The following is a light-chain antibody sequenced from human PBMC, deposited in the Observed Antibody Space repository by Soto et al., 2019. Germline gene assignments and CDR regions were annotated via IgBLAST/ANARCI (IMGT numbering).Light chain of an antibody. CDR1: KSVSSN. CDR3: QQYNNWYT. CDR2: GAS. V-gene: IGKV3-15*01. Sequence: DIVMTPSPATLSVSPGVRATLSCRASKSVSSNLAWYQQKPGQALRLLIYGASTRATGIPARFSGSGSGTEFTLTISSLQSEDFAVYYCQQYNNWYTVGQGTKLEI. J-gene: IGKJ2*01.